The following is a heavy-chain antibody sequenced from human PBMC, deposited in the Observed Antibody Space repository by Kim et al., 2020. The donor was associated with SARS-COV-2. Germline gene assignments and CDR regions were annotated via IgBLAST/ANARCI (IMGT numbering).Heavy chain of an antibody. D-gene: IGHD7-27*01. CDR2: ITGDGGHT. V-gene: IGHV3-43*02. Sequence: GGSLRLSCAASGFTLDDHDIYWVRQGPVKGLEWVSVITGDGGHTYYTDYVKGRFTVSRDNNKNSVYLQMNSLVTEDTAFYYCATLTWGSFDYWGLGTLVSVSS. CDR3: ATLTWGSFDY. CDR1: GFTLDDHD. J-gene: IGHJ4*02.